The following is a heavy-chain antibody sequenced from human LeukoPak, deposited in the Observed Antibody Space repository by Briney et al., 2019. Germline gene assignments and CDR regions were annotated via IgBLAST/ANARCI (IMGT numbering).Heavy chain of an antibody. V-gene: IGHV1-58*02. CDR3: ARTPLRPAATTPRQLDY. J-gene: IGHJ4*02. D-gene: IGHD5-12*01. Sequence: SVKVSCKASGFTFINSAMEWVRQARGQRLEWIGWIVVGSGHTNYAQKFQGRVTITADESTSTAYMELSSLRSEDTAVFYCARTPLRPAATTPRQLDYWGQGTLVTVSS. CDR1: GFTFINSA. CDR2: IVVGSGHT.